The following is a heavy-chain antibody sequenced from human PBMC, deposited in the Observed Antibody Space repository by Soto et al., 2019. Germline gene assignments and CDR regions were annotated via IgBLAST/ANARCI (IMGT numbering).Heavy chain of an antibody. D-gene: IGHD3-10*01. CDR3: AREGLHAYYKDN. CDR1: GFTFSNYW. Sequence: EVQLVESGGGLVQPGGSLRLSCAASGFTFSNYWMHWVRQAPWEGLVWVSRIDSYGSTTNYADSVKGRFTVSRDNARNTLYLQMNSLRAEETAIYYCAREGLHAYYKDNWGQGILVTVSS. CDR2: IDSYGSTT. V-gene: IGHV3-74*01. J-gene: IGHJ4*02.